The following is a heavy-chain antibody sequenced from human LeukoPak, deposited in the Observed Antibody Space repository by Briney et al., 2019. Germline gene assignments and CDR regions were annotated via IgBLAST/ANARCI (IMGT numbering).Heavy chain of an antibody. V-gene: IGHV4-38-2*01. CDR1: GYSISSGYY. CDR3: ARAGTGYCSSTSCYLLLNWFDP. D-gene: IGHD2-2*01. CDR2: IYHSGST. Sequence: PSETLSLTCAVSGYSISSGYYWGWIRQPPGKGREWIGSIYHSGSTNYNPSLKSRVTISVDTSKNQFSLKLSSVTAADTAVYYCARAGTGYCSSTSCYLLLNWFDPWGQGTLVTVSS. J-gene: IGHJ5*02.